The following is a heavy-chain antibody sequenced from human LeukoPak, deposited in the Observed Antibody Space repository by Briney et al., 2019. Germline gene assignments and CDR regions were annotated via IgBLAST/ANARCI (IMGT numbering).Heavy chain of an antibody. CDR2: INPNSGGT. J-gene: IGHJ3*02. V-gene: IGHV1-2*02. CDR3: ARASGWRHDAFDI. Sequence: GASVKVSCKASGYTFTGYYMHWVRQAPGQGLEWMGLINPNSGGTNYAQKFQGRVTMTRDTSISTAYMELSRLRSDDTAVYYCARASGWRHDAFDIWGQGTMVTVSS. D-gene: IGHD6-19*01. CDR1: GYTFTGYY.